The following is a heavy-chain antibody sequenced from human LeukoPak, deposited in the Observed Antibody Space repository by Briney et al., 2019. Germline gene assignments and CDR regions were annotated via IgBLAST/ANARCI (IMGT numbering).Heavy chain of an antibody. J-gene: IGHJ4*02. CDR3: ARDYRRLTTTVVKTGYYFDY. Sequence: ASVKVSCKASGYTFTSNYMHWVRQAPGQGLEWMGWINPNSGGTNYAQKFQGRVTMTKDTSISTAYMELSRLRSDDTAVYYCARDYRRLTTTVVKTGYYFDYWGQGTLVTVSS. CDR1: GYTFTSNY. V-gene: IGHV1-2*02. D-gene: IGHD4-23*01. CDR2: INPNSGGT.